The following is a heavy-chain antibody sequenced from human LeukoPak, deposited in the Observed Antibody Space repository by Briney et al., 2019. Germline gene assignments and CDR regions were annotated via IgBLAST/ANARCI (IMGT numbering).Heavy chain of an antibody. CDR2: IRYDGSNK. J-gene: IGHJ4*02. CDR3: AKVPMAVEEYYFDY. CDR1: GFTFSSYG. D-gene: IGHD6-19*01. Sequence: TGGSLRLSCAASGFTFSSYGMHWVRQAPGKGLEWVAFIRYDGSNKYYADSVKGRFTISRDNSKNTLYLQMNSLRAEDTAVYYCAKVPMAVEEYYFDYWGQGTLVTVSS. V-gene: IGHV3-30*02.